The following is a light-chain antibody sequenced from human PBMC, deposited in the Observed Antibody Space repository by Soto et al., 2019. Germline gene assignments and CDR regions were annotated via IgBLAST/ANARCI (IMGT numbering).Light chain of an antibody. CDR2: AAS. V-gene: IGKV1-12*01. CDR1: QGISNW. Sequence: DIQMTQSPSSVSASVGDRVTITCRASQGISNWLAWYQQQPGKAPKLLIYAASSLQSGVPSRFSVGGSGTHFTLILSSLQPEDFATYYCQQTNTFLPLTFGGGTKVEIK. CDR3: QQTNTFLPLT. J-gene: IGKJ4*01.